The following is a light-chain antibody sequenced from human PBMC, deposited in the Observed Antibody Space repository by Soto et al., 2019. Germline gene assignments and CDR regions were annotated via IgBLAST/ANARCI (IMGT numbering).Light chain of an antibody. Sequence: QMTQAPSTLSGSVGDRCTMTCRASQSISSWLAWYQQKPGKAPKLLIYDASSLESGVPSRFSGSGSGTEFTLTISSLQPDDFATYYCQQYNGLITFGQGTRLEI. V-gene: IGKV1-5*01. CDR3: QQYNGLIT. J-gene: IGKJ5*01. CDR1: QSISSW. CDR2: DAS.